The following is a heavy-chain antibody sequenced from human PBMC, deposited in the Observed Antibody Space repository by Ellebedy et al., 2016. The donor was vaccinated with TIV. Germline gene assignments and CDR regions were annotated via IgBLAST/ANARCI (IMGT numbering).Heavy chain of an antibody. CDR1: GFTVSNNY. D-gene: IGHD6-6*01. CDR2: IYSGGST. Sequence: GGSLRLSCAVSGFTVSNNYMSWVRQAPGKRLEFVSIIYSGGSTYYADSVRGRFTISRDNAKNSLYLQMNSLRAEDTAVSYCARGASSSSDPVDYYYYYGMDVWGQGTTVTVSS. CDR3: ARGASSSSDPVDYYYYYGMDV. J-gene: IGHJ6*02. V-gene: IGHV3-53*01.